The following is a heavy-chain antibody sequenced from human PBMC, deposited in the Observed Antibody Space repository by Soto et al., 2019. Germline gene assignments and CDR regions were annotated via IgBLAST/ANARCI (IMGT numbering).Heavy chain of an antibody. Sequence: PSETLSRTCAVYGGSFSGYYWAWIRQPPGTGLEWIGYINYSGSTNYNPSLKSRVTISADTSKNQFSLKLSSVTAADTAVYYCVKLPRADYGGIFAPRGQGTLVTVSS. D-gene: IGHD4-17*01. J-gene: IGHJ5*02. CDR2: INYSGST. CDR3: VKLPRADYGGIFAP. CDR1: GGSFSGYY. V-gene: IGHV4-34*01.